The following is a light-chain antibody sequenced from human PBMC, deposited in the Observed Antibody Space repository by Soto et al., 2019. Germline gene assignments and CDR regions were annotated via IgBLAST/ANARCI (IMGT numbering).Light chain of an antibody. CDR3: SAYTARRTLV. V-gene: IGLV2-14*01. J-gene: IGLJ7*01. CDR2: EVR. CDR1: MRDVGAYNL. Sequence: QSVLTQPASVSGSAGQSITISCSGTMRDVGAYNLVSWYQQHPGTAPKLIIYEVRNRPSGISSRFSGSRSGNTASLTISGLQPEDEGDYYCSAYTARRTLVFGGAPQLTVL.